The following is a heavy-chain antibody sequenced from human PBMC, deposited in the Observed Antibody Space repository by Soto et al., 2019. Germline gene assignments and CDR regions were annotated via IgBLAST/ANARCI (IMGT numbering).Heavy chain of an antibody. J-gene: IGHJ4*02. D-gene: IGHD1-26*01. V-gene: IGHV4-31*03. CDR1: GGSISSGGYY. CDR3: ARIEGYSGSAEYYFDY. CDR2: IYYSGST. Sequence: QVQLQESGPGLVKPSQTLSLTCTVSGGSISSGGYYWSWIRQHPGKGLEWIGYIYYSGSTYYNPSLNSRVTISVDTSKNQFSLKLSSVTAADTAVYYCARIEGYSGSAEYYFDYWGQGTLVTVSS.